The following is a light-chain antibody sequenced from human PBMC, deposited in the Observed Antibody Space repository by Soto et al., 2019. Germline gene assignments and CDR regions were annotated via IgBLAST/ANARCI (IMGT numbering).Light chain of an antibody. V-gene: IGKV4-1*01. J-gene: IGKJ4*01. CDR3: QQYYTLPLT. Sequence: DIVMTQSQDSLAVSLGERATINCESSQSVLFTSNNKNYLAWYQQTPGQPPKLLLSWASARESGVPERFSGSGSGTLFTLSISSLQAEDVAVYYCQQYYTLPLTFGGGTKVDIK. CDR1: QSVLFTSNNKNY. CDR2: WAS.